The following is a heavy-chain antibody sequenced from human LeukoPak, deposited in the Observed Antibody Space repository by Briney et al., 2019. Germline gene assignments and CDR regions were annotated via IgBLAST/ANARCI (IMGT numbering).Heavy chain of an antibody. D-gene: IGHD6-13*01. J-gene: IGHJ4*02. CDR1: GFTFSSYD. CDR3: AKWVAAADDFDC. V-gene: IGHV3-30*02. CDR2: IWYDGSNK. Sequence: GGSLRLSSAASGFTFSSYDMHWVRQAPGKGLDWVAFIWYDGSNKHYIDSVKGRFTISRDNSKNTLNLQMNSLRAEDTAVYYCAKWVAAADDFDCWGQGTLVAVSS.